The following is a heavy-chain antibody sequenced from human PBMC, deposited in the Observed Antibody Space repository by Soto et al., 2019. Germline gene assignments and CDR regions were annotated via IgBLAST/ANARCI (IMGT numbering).Heavy chain of an antibody. Sequence: SETLSLTCAFYGGSFSGYYWNLIRQSPGRGLEWIGEINHSGSTNYNPSLKSRVTISVDTSKNQFSLKLSSVTAADTAVYYCASGIAAAENYFYYYYMDVWGKGTPVTVSS. CDR2: INHSGST. CDR3: ASGIAAAENYFYYYYMDV. CDR1: GGSFSGYY. J-gene: IGHJ6*03. D-gene: IGHD6-13*01. V-gene: IGHV4-34*01.